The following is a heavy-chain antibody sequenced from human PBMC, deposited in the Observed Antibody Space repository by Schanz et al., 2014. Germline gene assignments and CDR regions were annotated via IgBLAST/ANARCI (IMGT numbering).Heavy chain of an antibody. CDR2: ISAFDDKT. D-gene: IGHD3-10*01. V-gene: IGHV1-18*04. J-gene: IGHJ4*02. Sequence: QVQLVQSGAEVKKPGVSVKVSCKASNYIFTKYYIHCVRQAPGQGPEWMGWISAFDDKTDYAQNFQGRLIMTTDTATGITSLELRNLKSDDTAVYYCARDRVSFVRGPLGVDWGQGTQVNVSA. CDR3: ARDRVSFVRGPLGVD. CDR1: NYIFTKYY.